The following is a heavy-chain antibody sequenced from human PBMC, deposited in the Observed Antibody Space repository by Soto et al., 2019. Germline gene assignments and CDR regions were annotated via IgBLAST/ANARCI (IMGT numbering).Heavy chain of an antibody. CDR2: TYYRSNWRH. CDR3: EGLKYSGSDSDGPIDS. Sequence: SQTLSRTCAIAVDPVSSNTSAWNLITSSPSIGLEWLGRTYYRSNWRHDYAVSVKSRITVNPDTSKNHFSLQMNSLRSEDTAVYFCEGLKYSGSDSDGPIDSWGQGTLVTVSS. J-gene: IGHJ4*02. CDR1: VDPVSSNTSA. V-gene: IGHV6-1*01. D-gene: IGHD1-26*01.